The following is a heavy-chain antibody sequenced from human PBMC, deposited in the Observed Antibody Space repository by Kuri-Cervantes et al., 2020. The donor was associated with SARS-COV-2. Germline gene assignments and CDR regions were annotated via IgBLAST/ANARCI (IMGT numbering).Heavy chain of an antibody. CDR2: IRGSGGST. CDR1: GFALTNYV. Sequence: GGSLRLSCAASGFALTNYVMNWVRQAPGKGLEWVSSIRGSGGSTYYADSVKGRFTISRDNSKNSLYLQMNSLRAEDTAMYYCARDLRMGKSLEHWGQGTLVTVSS. V-gene: IGHV3-23*01. J-gene: IGHJ4*02. CDR3: ARDLRMGKSLEH. D-gene: IGHD7-27*01.